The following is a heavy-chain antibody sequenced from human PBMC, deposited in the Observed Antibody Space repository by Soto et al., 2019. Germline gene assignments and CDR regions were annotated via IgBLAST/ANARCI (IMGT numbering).Heavy chain of an antibody. V-gene: IGHV4-34*01. D-gene: IGHD6-19*01. CDR1: GGSFSGYY. Sequence: PSETLSLTCAVYGGSFSGYYWSWIRQPPGKGLGWIGEINHSGSTNYNPSLKSRVTISVDTSKNQFSLKLSSVTAADTAVYYCARGAHSSGRPAVLGGMDVWGQGTTVTV. CDR2: INHSGST. J-gene: IGHJ6*02. CDR3: ARGAHSSGRPAVLGGMDV.